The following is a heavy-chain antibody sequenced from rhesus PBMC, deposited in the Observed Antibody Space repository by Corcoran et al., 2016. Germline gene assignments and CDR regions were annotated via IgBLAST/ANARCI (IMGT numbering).Heavy chain of an antibody. CDR3: ARLYGNYWYFDL. D-gene: IGHD4-35*01. CDR1: GGSISSSY. CDR2: IYGSGSST. V-gene: IGHV4-169*01. J-gene: IGHJ2*01. Sequence: QLQLQESGPGLVKPSETLSVTCAVSGGSISSSYWSWIRQAPGKGLEWIGYIYGSGSSTNNNPSLKSRVTLSVDTSKNQLSLKLSSVTTADTAVYYCARLYGNYWYFDLWGPGTPITISS.